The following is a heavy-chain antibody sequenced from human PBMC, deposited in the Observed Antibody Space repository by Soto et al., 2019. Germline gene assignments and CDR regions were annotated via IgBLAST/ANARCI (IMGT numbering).Heavy chain of an antibody. V-gene: IGHV3-23*01. CDR1: GFTLRSNW. Sequence: PGGSLRLSCVASGFTLRSNWMHWVRQAPGKGLVWASDISSSGSSTNYADSVKGRFTISRDNSKNTLYLQMNSLRAEDTAVYYCAKDGIPMYSSGWSFDYWGQGTLVTVSS. D-gene: IGHD6-19*01. J-gene: IGHJ4*02. CDR3: AKDGIPMYSSGWSFDY. CDR2: ISSSGSST.